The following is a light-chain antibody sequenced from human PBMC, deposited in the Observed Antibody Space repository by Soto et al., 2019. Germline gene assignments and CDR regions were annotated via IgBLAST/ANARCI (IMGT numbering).Light chain of an antibody. J-gene: IGKJ1*01. CDR3: QQYGSSPWT. CDR1: QSVSSNY. Sequence: EIVLTQSPGTLSLSPGERATLSCRASQSVSSNYLAWYQQKPGQAPRPLIYGASSRATGSTTRFSGSGAGTDFTLTISRLESEDFAVYYCQQYGSSPWTFGQGTKVEIK. CDR2: GAS. V-gene: IGKV3-20*01.